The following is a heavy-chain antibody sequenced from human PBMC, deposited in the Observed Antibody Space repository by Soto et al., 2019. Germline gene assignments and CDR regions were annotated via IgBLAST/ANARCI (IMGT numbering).Heavy chain of an antibody. CDR2: ISGYNGHT. CDR3: ARHHRPMTADNWFDP. V-gene: IGHV1-18*01. D-gene: IGHD3-22*01. Sequence: ASVKVSCKASGYTFFSYAISWVRQARGQGLEWMGWISGYNGHTNYAQNFQGRLTLTTDPSTSTAYMELRRLRSDDTAVYYCARHHRPMTADNWFDPWGQGTQVTVSS. CDR1: GYTFFSYA. J-gene: IGHJ5*02.